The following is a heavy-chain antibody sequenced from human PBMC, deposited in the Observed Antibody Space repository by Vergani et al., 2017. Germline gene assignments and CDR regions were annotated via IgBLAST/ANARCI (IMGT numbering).Heavy chain of an antibody. CDR3: ARAVAVAGKLYYSYGMDV. CDR2: IYYSGST. D-gene: IGHD6-19*01. Sequence: QVQLQESGPGLVKPSETLSLTCTVSGGSISSYYWSWIRQPPGKGLEWIGYIYYSGSTNYNPSLKSRVTISVDTSKNQFSLKLSSVTAADTAVYYCARAVAVAGKLYYSYGMDVWDQGTTVTVSS. V-gene: IGHV4-59*01. J-gene: IGHJ6*02. CDR1: GGSISSYY.